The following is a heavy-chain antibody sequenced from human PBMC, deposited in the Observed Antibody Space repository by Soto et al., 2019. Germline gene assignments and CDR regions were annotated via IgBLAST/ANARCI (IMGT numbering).Heavy chain of an antibody. J-gene: IGHJ3*02. CDR1: GYNFGTYW. V-gene: IGHV5-10-1*01. D-gene: IGHD2-15*01. CDR2: IDPRDSYV. CDR3: GRQGSAGWALDI. Sequence: PGESLKISCKVSGYNFGTYWITWVRQVPGKGLEWMGRIDPRDSYVNYSPSFRGHVTLSVDKSTNTASLQWNTLKASDTAIYYCGRQGSAGWALDIWGQGTMVTVSS.